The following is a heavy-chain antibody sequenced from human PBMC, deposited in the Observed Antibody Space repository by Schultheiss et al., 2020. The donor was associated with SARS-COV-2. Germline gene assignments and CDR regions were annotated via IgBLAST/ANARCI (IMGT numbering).Heavy chain of an antibody. D-gene: IGHD2-15*01. Sequence: GGSLRLSCTASGFTFGDYAMSWVRQAPGKGLEWVGRIKSKTDGGTTDYAAPVKGRFTISRDDSKNTLYLQMNSLKTEDTAVYYCTTAPLPQGYFDYWGQGTLVTVSS. CDR3: TTAPLPQGYFDY. J-gene: IGHJ4*02. CDR2: IKSKTDGGTT. CDR1: GFTFGDYA. V-gene: IGHV3-15*01.